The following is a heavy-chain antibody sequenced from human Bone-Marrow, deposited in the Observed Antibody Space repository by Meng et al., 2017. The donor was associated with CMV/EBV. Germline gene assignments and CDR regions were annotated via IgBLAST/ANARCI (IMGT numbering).Heavy chain of an antibody. CDR3: ARDSVGYCSSTSCFSLDY. CDR2: ISYDGNNK. CDR1: AFTFSSYA. D-gene: IGHD2-2*01. Sequence: GESLKISCAASAFTFSSYAMHWVRQAPGKGLEWVAVISYDGNNKYYADSVKGRFTISRDNSKNTLYLQMNSLRAEDTAVYYCARDSVGYCSSTSCFSLDYWGQGTLVTVSS. J-gene: IGHJ4*02. V-gene: IGHV3-30*04.